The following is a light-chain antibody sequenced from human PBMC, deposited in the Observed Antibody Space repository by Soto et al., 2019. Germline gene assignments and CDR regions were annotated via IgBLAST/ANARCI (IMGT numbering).Light chain of an antibody. J-gene: IGKJ4*01. CDR2: QAS. CDR1: QSISSW. V-gene: IGKV1-5*03. Sequence: DIQVTQSPSTLSASVGDRVTITCRASQSISSWLAWYQQKPGKAPKLLIYQASILKSGVPSRFSGSGSGTDFTLTISSLLPDDFATYYCQDYSSTSGLTFGGGAKVEIK. CDR3: QDYSSTSGLT.